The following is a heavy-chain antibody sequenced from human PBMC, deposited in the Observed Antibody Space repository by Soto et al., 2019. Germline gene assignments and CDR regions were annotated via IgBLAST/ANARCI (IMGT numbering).Heavy chain of an antibody. Sequence: GESLQISCKASGYTFANYWIGWVHQMPGKGLEWMGIISPGDSETRYSPSFQGLVTMSVDKSINTAYLQWSSLKASDTAMYYCARRLRLSYAGYYGMDVWGHGTTVTVSS. J-gene: IGHJ6*02. D-gene: IGHD3-16*01. CDR1: GYTFANYW. V-gene: IGHV5-51*07. CDR3: ARRLRLSYAGYYGMDV. CDR2: ISPGDSET.